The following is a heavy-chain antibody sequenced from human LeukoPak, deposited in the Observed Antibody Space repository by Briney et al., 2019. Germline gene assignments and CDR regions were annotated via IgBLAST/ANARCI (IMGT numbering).Heavy chain of an antibody. V-gene: IGHV3-74*01. CDR1: GFTFSSYS. J-gene: IGHJ4*02. Sequence: GGSLRLSCAASGFTFSSYSMNWVRQAPGKGLVWVSRINSDGSNTGYADSVKGRFTISRDNAKNTLYLQMNSLRADDTAVYYCARWGGSSWYPVDYWGQGTLVTVSS. CDR3: ARWGGSSWYPVDY. CDR2: INSDGSNT. D-gene: IGHD6-13*01.